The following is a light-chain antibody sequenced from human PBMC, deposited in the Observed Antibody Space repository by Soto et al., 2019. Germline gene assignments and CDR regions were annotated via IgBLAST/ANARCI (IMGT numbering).Light chain of an antibody. J-gene: IGLJ1*01. CDR1: RSDVGDYNY. CDR2: EVS. CDR3: SSYTSSSTPYV. Sequence: QSALTQPASGSGSPGQSITISCTGTRSDVGDYNYVSWYQQHPGKVPKLMIYEVSNRPSGVSNRFSGSKSGNTASLTISGLQAEDEADYYCSSYTSSSTPYVFGTGTKVTVL. V-gene: IGLV2-14*01.